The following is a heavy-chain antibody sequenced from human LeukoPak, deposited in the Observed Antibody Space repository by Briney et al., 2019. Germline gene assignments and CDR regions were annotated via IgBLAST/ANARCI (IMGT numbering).Heavy chain of an antibody. D-gene: IGHD3-3*01. Sequence: SETLSLTCTVSGGSISSYYWSWIRQPPGKGLEWIGYIYYSGSTNYNPSLKSRVTISVDTSKNQFSLKLSSVTAADTAVYYCARGSYDFWSGYSTYYYYYYMDVWGKGTTVTVSS. CDR3: ARGSYDFWSGYSTYYYYYYMDV. J-gene: IGHJ6*03. V-gene: IGHV4-59*01. CDR2: IYYSGST. CDR1: GGSISSYY.